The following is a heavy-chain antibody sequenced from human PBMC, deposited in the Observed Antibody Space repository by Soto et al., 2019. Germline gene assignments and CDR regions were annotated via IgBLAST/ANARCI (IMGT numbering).Heavy chain of an antibody. CDR3: ARECVDTVTSITIPFDY. CDR1: VFTFSRCD. CDR2: ISSSASYM. V-gene: IGHV3-21*01. J-gene: IGHJ4*02. Sequence: GGSLRLSCATSVFTFSRCDMNWVRQAPGKGLEWVPFISSSASYMYYADSVKGRFTISRDNSKKSLYLQMNSLRADDTAVYYCARECVDTVTSITIPFDYWGQGALVTVSS. D-gene: IGHD5-12*01.